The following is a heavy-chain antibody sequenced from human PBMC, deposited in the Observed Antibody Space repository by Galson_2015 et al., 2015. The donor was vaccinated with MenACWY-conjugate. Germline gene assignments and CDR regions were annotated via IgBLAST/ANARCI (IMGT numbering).Heavy chain of an antibody. D-gene: IGHD1-1*01. Sequence: SLRLSCAASGFTFDTYRMSWVRQAPGKGLEWVTNINRHGGGTYYASSVKGRFTISKDNAENSLYLQMNSLRAEDTAIYYCARIIHDGLDYWGQGTLVTVSS. J-gene: IGHJ4*02. CDR3: ARIIHDGLDY. V-gene: IGHV3-7*01. CDR1: GFTFDTYR. CDR2: INRHGGGT.